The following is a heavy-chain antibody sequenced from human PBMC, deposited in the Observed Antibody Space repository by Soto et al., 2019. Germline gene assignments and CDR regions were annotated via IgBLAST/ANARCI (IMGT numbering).Heavy chain of an antibody. Sequence: QVQLVQSGAEVKKPGASAEVSYKASGYTFTSYAVHWVRQAPGQRLEWMGWINPGNGNTKYSEKCQGRVTFTRDTSASTAYMELSSLTSEDTAVYYCARGDLNTYFDYWGQGTLVTVSS. CDR1: GYTFTSYA. V-gene: IGHV1-3*01. CDR2: INPGNGNT. CDR3: ARGDLNTYFDY. J-gene: IGHJ4*02.